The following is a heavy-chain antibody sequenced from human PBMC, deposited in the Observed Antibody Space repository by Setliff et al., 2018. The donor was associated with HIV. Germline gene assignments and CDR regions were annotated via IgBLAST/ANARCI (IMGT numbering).Heavy chain of an antibody. CDR3: AAETFYGAGSYYREAPDI. J-gene: IGHJ3*02. CDR2: INPRGDRT. D-gene: IGHD3-10*01. CDR1: GFTLTRYF. V-gene: IGHV1-46*01. Sequence: EASVKVSCKAPGFTLTRYFIHWARQVAGQRPEWVGIINPRGDRTTYAQSFQGRVRMSRDTSTTTLELNSLRAEDTAVYYCAAETFYGAGSYYREAPDIWGQGTLVTVSS.